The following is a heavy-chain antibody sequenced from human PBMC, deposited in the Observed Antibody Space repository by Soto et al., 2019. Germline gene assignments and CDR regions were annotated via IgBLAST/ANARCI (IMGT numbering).Heavy chain of an antibody. V-gene: IGHV4-31*03. CDR1: GGSISSGGYY. J-gene: IGHJ4*02. CDR3: ARDGGTGTTTPFFDY. D-gene: IGHD1-7*01. CDR2: IYYSGST. Sequence: SETLSLTCTVSGGSISSGGYYWSWIRQHPGKGLEWIGYIYYSGSTYYNPSLKSRVTISVDTSKNQFSLKLSSVTAADTAVYYCARDGGTGTTTPFFDYWGQGTLVTVSS.